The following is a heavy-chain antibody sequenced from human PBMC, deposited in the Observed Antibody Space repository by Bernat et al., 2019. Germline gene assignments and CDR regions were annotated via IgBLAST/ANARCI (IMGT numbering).Heavy chain of an antibody. D-gene: IGHD4-11*01. CDR2: IYYTGSA. V-gene: IGHV4-30-4*01. Sequence: QVQLRESGPGLVNPSQTLSLTCAVSGGSISSGDYYWGWIRQPPGKGLEWIAYIYYTGSASYTPSLKSRTTMSVDTSKNQFSLRLISVTAADTAMYYCVRVVTVGAPYYYYSGSDVWGQGTTVTVSS. CDR1: GGSISSGDYY. CDR3: VRVVTVGAPYYYYSGSDV. J-gene: IGHJ6*02.